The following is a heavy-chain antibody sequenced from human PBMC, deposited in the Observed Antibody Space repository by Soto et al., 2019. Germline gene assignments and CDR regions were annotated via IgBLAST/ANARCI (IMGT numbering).Heavy chain of an antibody. D-gene: IGHD3-3*01. Sequence: SGTLSLTCTVSGGSISSSSYYWGWIRQPPGKGLEWIGSIYYSGSTYYNPSLKSRVTISVDTSKNQFSLKLSSVTAADTAVYYCAGERFLEWLSGAFDIWGQGTMVTVSS. V-gene: IGHV4-39*02. CDR3: AGERFLEWLSGAFDI. CDR2: IYYSGST. J-gene: IGHJ3*02. CDR1: GGSISSSSYY.